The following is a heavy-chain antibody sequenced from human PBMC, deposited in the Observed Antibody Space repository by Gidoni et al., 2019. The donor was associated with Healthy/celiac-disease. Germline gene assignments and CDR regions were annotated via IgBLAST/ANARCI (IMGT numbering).Heavy chain of an antibody. V-gene: IGHV3-23*01. J-gene: IGHJ6*02. D-gene: IGHD6-19*01. CDR2: IRGSGGST. CDR1: GSTFSSYP. CDR3: AKNTTPQWLVTYYYYGMDV. Sequence: EVQLLESGGGLVQPGGSLSLSCAASGSTFSSYPMSWVRQAPGKGLEWVSAIRGSGGSTYYADTVKGRFTISRDNSKNTLYLQMNSLRAEDTAVYYCAKNTTPQWLVTYYYYGMDVWGQGTTVTVSS.